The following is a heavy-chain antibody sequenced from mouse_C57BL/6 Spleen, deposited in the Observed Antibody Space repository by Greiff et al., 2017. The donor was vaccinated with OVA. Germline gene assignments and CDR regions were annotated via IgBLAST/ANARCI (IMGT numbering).Heavy chain of an antibody. J-gene: IGHJ1*03. CDR2: ISNLAYSI. Sequence: DVKLVESGGGLVQPGGSLKLSCAASGFTFSDYGMAWVRQAPRKGPEWVAFISNLAYSIYYADTVTGRFTISRENAKNTLYLEMSSLRSEDTAMYYCAIYSNYEYFDVWGTGTTVTVSS. V-gene: IGHV5-15*01. D-gene: IGHD2-5*01. CDR1: GFTFSDYG. CDR3: AIYSNYEYFDV.